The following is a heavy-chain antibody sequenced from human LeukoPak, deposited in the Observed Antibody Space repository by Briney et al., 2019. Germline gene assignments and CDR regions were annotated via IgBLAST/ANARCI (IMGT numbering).Heavy chain of an antibody. CDR1: GGSISSYQ. Sequence: SETLSLTCTVSGGSISSYQWSWIRQPPGKGLEYIGYIYDSGSTNYNPSLKSRVTMSVDTSKNQFSLKLSSVTAADTAVYYCARLSTVTTSFDYWGQGTLVTVSS. CDR3: ARLSTVTTSFDY. D-gene: IGHD4-17*01. V-gene: IGHV4-59*12. CDR2: IYDSGST. J-gene: IGHJ4*02.